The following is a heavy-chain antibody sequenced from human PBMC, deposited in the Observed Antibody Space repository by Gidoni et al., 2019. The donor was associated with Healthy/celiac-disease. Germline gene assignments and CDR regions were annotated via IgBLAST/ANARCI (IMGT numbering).Heavy chain of an antibody. CDR2: INHSGST. J-gene: IGHJ4*02. CDR1: GGSFSGYY. Sequence: QVQLQQWGAGLLKPSATLSLTCSVYGGSFSGYYWSWIRQPPGKGLEWIGEINHSGSTNYNPSLKSRVTISVDTAKNKFSLKLSSVTAADTAVYYCARGVGGSYYSYWGQGTLVTVSS. CDR3: ARGVGGSYYSY. D-gene: IGHD1-26*01. V-gene: IGHV4-34*01.